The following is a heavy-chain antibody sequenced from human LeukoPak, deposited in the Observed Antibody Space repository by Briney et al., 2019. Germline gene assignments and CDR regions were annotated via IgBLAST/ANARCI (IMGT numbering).Heavy chain of an antibody. V-gene: IGHV4-59*08. D-gene: IGHD6-19*01. CDR1: GGSISSYY. CDR2: IYYSGST. CDR3: ARAVSGRFDY. J-gene: IGHJ4*02. Sequence: SETLSLTCTVSGGSISSYYWSWIRPPPGKGLEWIGYIYYSGSTNYNPSLKSRVTISVDTSKNQFSLKLSSVTAADTAIYYCARAVSGRFDYWGQGTLVTVSS.